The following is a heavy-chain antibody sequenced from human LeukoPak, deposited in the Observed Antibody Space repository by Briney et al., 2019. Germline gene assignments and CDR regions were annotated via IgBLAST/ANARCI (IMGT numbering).Heavy chain of an antibody. D-gene: IGHD2-15*01. Sequence: PSETLSLTCTVSGGSITSGYYWAWIRQSPGKGLEWIGSIYHSGNTYYNPSLKSRVIILVDTSKNQFSLQLGSVTPTDTAVYYCARAGYCSGVSGYSAVPGKYWGQGALVTVSS. J-gene: IGHJ4*02. CDR2: IYHSGNT. CDR1: GGSITSGYY. CDR3: ARAGYCSGVSGYSAVPGKY. V-gene: IGHV4-38-2*02.